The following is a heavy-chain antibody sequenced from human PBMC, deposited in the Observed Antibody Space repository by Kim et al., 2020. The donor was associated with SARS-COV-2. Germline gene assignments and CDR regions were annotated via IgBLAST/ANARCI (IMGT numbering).Heavy chain of an antibody. CDR3: AKDISGNDGPCNWFDP. J-gene: IGHJ5*02. D-gene: IGHD1-1*01. V-gene: IGHV3-23*01. CDR2: ISGSGGST. CDR1: GFTFSSHA. Sequence: GGSLRLSCAASGFTFSSHAMSWVRQAPGKGLEWVSAISGSGGSTYYADSVKGRFTISRDNSKNTLYLQMSSLRAEDTAVYYCAKDISGNDGPCNWFDPWGQGTLVTVSS.